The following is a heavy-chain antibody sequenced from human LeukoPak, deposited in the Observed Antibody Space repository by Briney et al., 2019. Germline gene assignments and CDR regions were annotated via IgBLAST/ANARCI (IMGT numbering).Heavy chain of an antibody. J-gene: IGHJ4*02. V-gene: IGHV3-53*01. CDR1: GFTVSSNY. D-gene: IGHD3-22*01. Sequence: RGGSLRLSCAASGFTVSSNYMSWVRQAPGKGLEWVSVIYSGGSTYYADSVKGRFTISRDNSKNTLYLQMNSLRAEDTAVYYCITGERRFDSSGFYPYYFDYWGQGTLVTVSS. CDR3: ITGERRFDSSGFYPYYFDY. CDR2: IYSGGST.